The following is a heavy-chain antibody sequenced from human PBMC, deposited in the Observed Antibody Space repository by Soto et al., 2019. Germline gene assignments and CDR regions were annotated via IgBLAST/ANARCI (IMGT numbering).Heavy chain of an antibody. Sequence: VSGGTSGGHCGSWIRQPPGKGLEWIGYIYYSGSTNYNPSLKSRVTISVDTSKNQFSLKLSSVTAAATAVYYCAVDTAMGNFDYWGQGTLVTVSS. CDR3: AVDTAMGNFDY. CDR1: GGTSGGHC. J-gene: IGHJ4*02. CDR2: IYYSGST. D-gene: IGHD5-18*01. V-gene: IGHV4-59*11.